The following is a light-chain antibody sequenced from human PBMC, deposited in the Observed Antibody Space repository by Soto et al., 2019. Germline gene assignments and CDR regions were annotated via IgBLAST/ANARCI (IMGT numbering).Light chain of an antibody. J-gene: IGKJ1*01. CDR2: GAS. CDR3: QQYTNWPWP. V-gene: IGKV3-15*01. CDR1: QSVSSN. Sequence: GMKLSPVAVSLKPGERATLSCRASQSVSSNLAWYQQKPGQAPRLLIYGASTRATGSPARFSGSGSGTEFTLTISSLQSEDFAVYYCQQYTNWPWPFGEGTMVAIK.